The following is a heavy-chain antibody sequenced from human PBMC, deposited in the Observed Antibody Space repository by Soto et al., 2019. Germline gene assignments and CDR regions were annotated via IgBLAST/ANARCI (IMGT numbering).Heavy chain of an antibody. J-gene: IGHJ4*02. V-gene: IGHV4-4*07. D-gene: IGHD3-16*01. CDR3: AKGGAYYFDS. CDR1: GASITNFY. CDR2: IYTRGST. Sequence: SETLSLTCPVSGASITNFYWSWIRQSAGKGLEWIGRIYTRGSTDYNPSLKSRVTMSIDTSKNQFSLTLSSATAADTAAYSCAKGGAYYFDSCGQGLQVTVSS.